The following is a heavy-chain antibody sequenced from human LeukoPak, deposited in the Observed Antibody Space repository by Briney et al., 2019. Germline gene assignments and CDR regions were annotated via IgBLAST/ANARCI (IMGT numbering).Heavy chain of an antibody. V-gene: IGHV3-23*01. CDR1: GFTFSNYA. CDR3: AKDIQLST. Sequence: TGGSLRLSCAASGFTFSNYAMSWVRQAPGKGLEWVSLISSSGGNTYYADSVKGRFTISRDNSKNTLSLQMNSLRVEDTAIYYCAKDIQLSTWGLGTMVTVSS. CDR2: ISSSGGNT. J-gene: IGHJ3*01. D-gene: IGHD3-16*02.